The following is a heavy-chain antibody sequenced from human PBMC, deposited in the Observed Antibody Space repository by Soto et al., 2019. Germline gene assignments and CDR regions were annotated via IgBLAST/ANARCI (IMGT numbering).Heavy chain of an antibody. Sequence: EVQLLESGGGLVQRGGSLRLSCAASGFPFSDHAMHWVRQTPGKGLEWVSAITGRGDSTYYADSVKGRFTISRDNSKSTLYLQMMSLRAEDTAVYYCAKDLYVQPPSGWFDPWGQGTVVTVSS. D-gene: IGHD1-26*01. J-gene: IGHJ5*02. CDR3: AKDLYVQPPSGWFDP. CDR1: GFPFSDHA. CDR2: ITGRGDST. V-gene: IGHV3-23*01.